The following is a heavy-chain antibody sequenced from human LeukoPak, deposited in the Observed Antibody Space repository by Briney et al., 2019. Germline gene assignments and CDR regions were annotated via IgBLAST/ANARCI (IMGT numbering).Heavy chain of an antibody. CDR3: AKGVLEWLLYEGYYFDY. CDR2: ISGSGGST. J-gene: IGHJ4*02. CDR1: GFTVSSNY. D-gene: IGHD3-3*01. Sequence: GGSLRLSCAVSGFTVSSNYMSWVRQAPGKGLEWVSAISGSGGSTYYADSVKGRFTISRDNSKNTLYLQMNSLRAEDTAVYYCAKGVLEWLLYEGYYFDYWGQGTLVTVSS. V-gene: IGHV3-23*01.